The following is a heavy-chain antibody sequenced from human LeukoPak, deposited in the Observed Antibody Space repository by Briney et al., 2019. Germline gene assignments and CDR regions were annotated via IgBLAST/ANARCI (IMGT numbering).Heavy chain of an antibody. CDR2: ISSSGSTI. CDR3: ARVPSGYKPLAAFDI. D-gene: IGHD3-22*01. V-gene: IGHV3-11*01. Sequence: LSLTCAVYGGSFSDYYMSWIRQAPGKGLEWVSYISSSGSTIYYADSVKGRFTISRDNAKNSLYLQMNSLRAEDTAVYYCARVPSGYKPLAAFDIWGQGTMVTVSS. J-gene: IGHJ3*02. CDR1: GGSFSDYY.